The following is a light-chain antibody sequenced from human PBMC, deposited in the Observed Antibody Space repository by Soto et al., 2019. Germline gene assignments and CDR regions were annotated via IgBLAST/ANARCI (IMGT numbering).Light chain of an antibody. V-gene: IGKV2-28*01. CDR3: MQALQTPWT. J-gene: IGKJ1*01. CDR1: QSLLHSNGYNY. CDR2: LGS. Sequence: DIVMTQSPLSLPVTPGEPASISCRSSQSLLHSNGYNYLDWYLQKPGQSPQLLIYLGSNRASGVPDRFSGRGSGTDFTLKISRVEAEDVGVYYCMQALQTPWTFGQGTNVEIK.